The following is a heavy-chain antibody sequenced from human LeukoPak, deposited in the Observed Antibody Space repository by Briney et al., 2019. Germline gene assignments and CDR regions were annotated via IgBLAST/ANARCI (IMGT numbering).Heavy chain of an antibody. CDR3: ARQERECYIAVAPFDY. D-gene: IGHD6-19*01. V-gene: IGHV4-39*01. CDR2: IYYSGST. J-gene: IGHJ4*02. Sequence: SETLSLTCTVSGGSISSSSYYWGWIRQPPGKGLEWIGSIYYSGSTYYNPSLKSRVTISVDTSKNQFSLKLSSVTAADTAVYYCARQERECYIAVAPFDYWGQGTLVTVSS. CDR1: GGSISSSSYY.